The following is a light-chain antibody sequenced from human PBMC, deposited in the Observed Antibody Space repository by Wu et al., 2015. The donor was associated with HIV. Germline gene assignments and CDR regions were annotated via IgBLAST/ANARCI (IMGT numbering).Light chain of an antibody. CDR2: AAS. J-gene: IGKJ1*01. Sequence: DIQMTQSASSLSASLGDRVTITCRASQRISTSLNWYQQKPGKAPKLLISAASSLQSGVPSRFSGSGSGTDFTLTISSLQPGDFATYYCQQTYTIQWTFGQGTKVEIK. V-gene: IGKV1-39*01. CDR1: QRISTS. CDR3: QQTYTIQWT.